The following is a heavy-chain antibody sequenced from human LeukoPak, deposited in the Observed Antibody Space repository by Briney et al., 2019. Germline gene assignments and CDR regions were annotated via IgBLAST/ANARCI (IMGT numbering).Heavy chain of an antibody. CDR2: INTNTGNP. CDR3: ARDVVAARRGGAFDI. D-gene: IGHD2-15*01. V-gene: IGHV7-4-1*02. CDR1: GYTFTSYA. J-gene: IGHJ3*02. Sequence: ASVKVSCKASGYTFTSYAMNWVRQAPGQGLESMGWINTNTGNPTYAQGFTGRFVFSLDTSVSTAYLQISSLKAEDTVVYYCARDVVAARRGGAFDIWGQGTMVTVSS.